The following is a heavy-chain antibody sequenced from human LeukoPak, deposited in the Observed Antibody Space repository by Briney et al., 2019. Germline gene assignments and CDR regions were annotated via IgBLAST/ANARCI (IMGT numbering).Heavy chain of an antibody. J-gene: IGHJ6*03. Sequence: SVKVSCKASGGAFSSYAISWVRQAPGQGLEWMGGIIPIFGTANYAQKFQGRVTITTDESTSTAYMELSSLRSEDTAVYYCARGGAPVYHGSGSYLREVYYYYYMDVGGKGTTVTVSS. V-gene: IGHV1-69*05. D-gene: IGHD3-10*01. CDR2: IIPIFGTA. CDR1: GGAFSSYA. CDR3: ARGGAPVYHGSGSYLREVYYYYYMDV.